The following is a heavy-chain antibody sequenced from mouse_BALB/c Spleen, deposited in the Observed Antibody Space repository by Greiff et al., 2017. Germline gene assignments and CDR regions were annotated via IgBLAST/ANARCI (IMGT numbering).Heavy chain of an antibody. CDR2: IRNKANGYTT. V-gene: IGHV7-3*02. D-gene: IGHD1-1*01. Sequence: EVQLVESGGGLVQPGGSLRLSCATSGFTFTDYYMSWVRQPPGKALEWLGFIRNKANGYTTEYSASVKGRFTISRDNSQSILYLQMNTLRAEDSATYYSAREDGSWYFDVWGAGTTVTVSS. CDR3: AREDGSWYFDV. J-gene: IGHJ1*01. CDR1: GFTFTDYY.